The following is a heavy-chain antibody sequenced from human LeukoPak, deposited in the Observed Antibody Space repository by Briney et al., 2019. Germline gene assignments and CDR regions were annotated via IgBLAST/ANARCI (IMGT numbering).Heavy chain of an antibody. CDR1: GYTFTSYG. Sequence: GASVKVSCKASGYTFTSYGISWVRQAPGQGLEWMGWISAYNGNTNYAQKLQGRVTMTRDTSISTAYMELSRLRSDDTAVYYCARAYGSGYDSNWFDPWGQGTLVTVSS. J-gene: IGHJ5*02. CDR3: ARAYGSGYDSNWFDP. CDR2: ISAYNGNT. V-gene: IGHV1-18*01. D-gene: IGHD5-12*01.